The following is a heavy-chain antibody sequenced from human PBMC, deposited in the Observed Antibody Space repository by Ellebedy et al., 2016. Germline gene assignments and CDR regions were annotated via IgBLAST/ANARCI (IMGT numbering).Heavy chain of an antibody. J-gene: IGHJ5*02. V-gene: IGHV4-59*01. D-gene: IGHD1-26*01. CDR2: IYYSGST. CDR1: GGSISSYY. Sequence: SETLSLTCTVSGGSISSYYWSWIRQPPGKGLEWIGYIYYSGSTNYNPSLKSRVTISVDTSKNQFSLKLSSVTAADTAVYYCARDGGSYGYGPNWFDPWGQGTLVTVSS. CDR3: ARDGGSYGYGPNWFDP.